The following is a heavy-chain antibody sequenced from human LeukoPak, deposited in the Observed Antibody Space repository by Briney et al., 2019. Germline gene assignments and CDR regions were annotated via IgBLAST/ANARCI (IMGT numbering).Heavy chain of an antibody. Sequence: GGSLRLSCAASGFNVRSYYMSWVRQAPGKGLEWVSVIYTDGNTYYAVSVKGRFTISRDNSKNTLYLQMNSLRADDTAVYYCVRDGYRDWGQGTLVTVS. CDR3: VRDGYRD. D-gene: IGHD6-25*01. V-gene: IGHV3-66*01. CDR2: IYTDGNT. J-gene: IGHJ4*02. CDR1: GFNVRSYY.